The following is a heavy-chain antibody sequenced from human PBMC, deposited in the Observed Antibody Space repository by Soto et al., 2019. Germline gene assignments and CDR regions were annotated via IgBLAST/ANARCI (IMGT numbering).Heavy chain of an antibody. Sequence: TLSLTCTVSGASMSDYFWTWIRLPAGKRLEWIGRKSISGSTDYNPSLKGRASMSVDTSKNQFSLRLISVTAADTALYYCARSLGSAAGWSFDVWGQGILVTVSS. D-gene: IGHD3-16*01. CDR3: ARSLGSAAGWSFDV. CDR1: GASMSDYF. CDR2: KSISGST. V-gene: IGHV4-4*07. J-gene: IGHJ4*02.